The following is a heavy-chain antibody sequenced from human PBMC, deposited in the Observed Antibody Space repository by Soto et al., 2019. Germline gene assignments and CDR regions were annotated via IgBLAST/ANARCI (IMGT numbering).Heavy chain of an antibody. D-gene: IGHD2-15*01. V-gene: IGHV1-69*01. Sequence: QVQLVQSGAEVKKPGSSVKVSCKAPGGTFSSYAISWVRQAPGQGLEWMGGIIPIFGTANYAQKFQGRVTITADESTSTGYRELSSLRSEDRAVYYCARSQGGSSSLDIYYYYYYGMDVWGQGTTVTVSS. J-gene: IGHJ6*02. CDR2: IIPIFGTA. CDR3: ARSQGGSSSLDIYYYYYYGMDV. CDR1: GGTFSSYA.